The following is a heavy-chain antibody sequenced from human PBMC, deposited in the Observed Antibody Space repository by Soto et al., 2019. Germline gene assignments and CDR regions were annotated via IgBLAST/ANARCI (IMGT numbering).Heavy chain of an antibody. Sequence: SQTLSLTCAISGDSVSSNSAGWNWIRQTPSRGLEWLGKTYYRSKWYFNYAVSVESRITINPDTSKNQFSLQLSSVTPDDTAFFYCARGSWDDVSGHYYMDVWGKGTTVTVSS. CDR1: GDSVSSNSAG. J-gene: IGHJ6*03. CDR2: TYYRSKWYF. D-gene: IGHD1-1*01. V-gene: IGHV6-1*01. CDR3: ARGSWDDVSGHYYMDV.